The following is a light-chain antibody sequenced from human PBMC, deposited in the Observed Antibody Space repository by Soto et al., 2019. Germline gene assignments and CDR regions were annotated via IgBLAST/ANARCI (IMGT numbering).Light chain of an antibody. J-gene: IGLJ2*01. CDR3: SSYSSGSSFVL. CDR1: SSDVGAYNY. CDR2: DVI. Sequence: QSVLTQPASVSGSPGQSLTISCSGTSSDVGAYNYVSWYQQHPDKAPKLMIYDVINRPSGVSNRFSGSKSGNTASLTIPGVQPEDEADYYCSSYSSGSSFVLFGGGTKLTVL. V-gene: IGLV2-14*03.